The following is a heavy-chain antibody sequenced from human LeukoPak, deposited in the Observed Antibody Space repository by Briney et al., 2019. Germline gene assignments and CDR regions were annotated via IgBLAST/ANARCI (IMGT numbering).Heavy chain of an antibody. CDR1: GFTFNSYW. D-gene: IGHD3-22*01. J-gene: IGHJ4*02. Sequence: GGSLRLSCAASGFTFNSYWMSWVRQAPGKGLEWVANIKQDGSEKYYVDSVKGRFTISRDNAKNSLYLQMNSLRAEDTAVYYCARVIVVVITSYFDYWGQGTLVTVSS. CDR2: IKQDGSEK. V-gene: IGHV3-7*01. CDR3: ARVIVVVITSYFDY.